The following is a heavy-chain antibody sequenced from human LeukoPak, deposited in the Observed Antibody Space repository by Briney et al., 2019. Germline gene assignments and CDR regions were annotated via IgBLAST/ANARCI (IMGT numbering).Heavy chain of an antibody. CDR2: IYTSGST. D-gene: IGHD6-19*01. Sequence: SETLSLICTVSGGSISYFYWSWIRQPAGKGLEWIGRIYTSGSTNYNPSLKSRVTMSVDTSKKQFSLKLSSVTAADTAVYYCARASIAVAGIDYWGQGTLVTVSS. CDR1: GGSISYFY. CDR3: ARASIAVAGIDY. V-gene: IGHV4-4*07. J-gene: IGHJ4*02.